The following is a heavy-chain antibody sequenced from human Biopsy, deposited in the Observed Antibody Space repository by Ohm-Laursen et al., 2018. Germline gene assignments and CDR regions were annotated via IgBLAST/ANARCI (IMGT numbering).Heavy chain of an antibody. Sequence: SLRLSCAASRFTFEDYAMHWVRLTPGKGLEWVSGIDWNRGSIAYGDSVKGRFTISRDNGKNFLYLQMSSLRVEDTALYFCAKDLSVYYYYGIDVWGRGTTVTVSS. CDR1: RFTFEDYA. V-gene: IGHV3-9*01. CDR3: AKDLSVYYYYGIDV. D-gene: IGHD5/OR15-5a*01. J-gene: IGHJ6*02. CDR2: IDWNRGSI.